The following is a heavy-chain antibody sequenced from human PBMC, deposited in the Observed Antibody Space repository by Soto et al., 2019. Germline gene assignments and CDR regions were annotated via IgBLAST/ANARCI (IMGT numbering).Heavy chain of an antibody. CDR3: ARELSWFDP. CDR2: IIYSGST. CDR1: GGSISSSSYY. D-gene: IGHD3-16*01. J-gene: IGHJ5*02. Sequence: SETLSLTCSVSGGSISSSSYYWGWIRQPPGKGLEWIGSIIYSGSTHSNPSLKSRVTISVDTSKNQFSLKLSSVTAADTAVYYCARELSWFDPWGQGTLVTVSS. V-gene: IGHV4-39*07.